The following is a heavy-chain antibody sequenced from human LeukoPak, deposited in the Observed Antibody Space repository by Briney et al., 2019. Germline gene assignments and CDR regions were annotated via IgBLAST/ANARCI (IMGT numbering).Heavy chain of an antibody. V-gene: IGHV4-59*01. CDR1: GGSINNYY. D-gene: IGHD3-16*01. CDR2: ISYRGST. CDR3: ARVGRGDYVWGSYTFDY. Sequence: PSETLSLTCTVSGGSINNYYWSWIRQPPGKGLDWIGYISYRGSTNYNPSLKRRVTISVDTSNNHFSLILSSVTAADTAVYYCARVGRGDYVWGSYTFDYWGQGTLVTVSS. J-gene: IGHJ4*02.